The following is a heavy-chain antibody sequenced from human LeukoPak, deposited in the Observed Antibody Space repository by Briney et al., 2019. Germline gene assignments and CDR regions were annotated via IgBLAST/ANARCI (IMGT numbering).Heavy chain of an antibody. J-gene: IGHJ4*02. CDR3: ARFPMSGAAAGTVGFGY. CDR1: GYSISSGYY. Sequence: PETLSLTCTVSGYSISSGYYWGWIRQPPGEGLEWIASIYHSGSTYYNPSLKSRVTISVDTSKNQFSLKLSSVTAADTAVYYCARFPMSGAAAGTVGFGYWGQGTLVTVSS. V-gene: IGHV4-38-2*02. D-gene: IGHD6-13*01. CDR2: IYHSGST.